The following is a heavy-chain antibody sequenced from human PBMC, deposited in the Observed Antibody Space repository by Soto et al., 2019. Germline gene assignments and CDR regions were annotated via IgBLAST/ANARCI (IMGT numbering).Heavy chain of an antibody. CDR1: GFAFNTSG. Sequence: QVQLVESGGGVVQPGRSLRLSCEVSGFAFNTSGMYWVRQSPGRGLEWVAVISYDGNTQYYAESLKSRFTISRDNSKNTLVLNMNRLRSEDTAVYYCATKDRVQNYYYYGMDTWGQGTLVTVSS. CDR2: ISYDGNTQ. CDR3: ATKDRVQNYYYYGMDT. V-gene: IGHV3-30*03. J-gene: IGHJ6*02.